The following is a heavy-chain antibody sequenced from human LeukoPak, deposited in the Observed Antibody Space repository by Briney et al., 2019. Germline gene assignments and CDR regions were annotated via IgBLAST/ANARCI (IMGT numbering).Heavy chain of an antibody. Sequence: GGSLRLSCAASGFTFSSHALSWVRQAPGKGLEWVSSLSGSGYNTYCADSVKGRFTISRDNPKNTVYLQMNSLRAEDTAVYYCAKDPYGTRYFDYWGQGTLVTVSS. CDR3: AKDPYGTRYFDY. J-gene: IGHJ4*02. D-gene: IGHD2-2*01. V-gene: IGHV3-23*01. CDR1: GFTFSSHA. CDR2: LSGSGYNT.